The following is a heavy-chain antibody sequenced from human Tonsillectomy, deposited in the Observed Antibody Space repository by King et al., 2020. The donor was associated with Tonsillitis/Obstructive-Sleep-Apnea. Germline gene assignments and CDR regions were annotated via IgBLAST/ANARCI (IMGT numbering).Heavy chain of an antibody. Sequence: QLVQSGSELKKPGASGKVSCKASGYSFTTYAVNWVRQAPGQGLEWMGWINTNTGNPTDAHGFTGRFVFSLDTSVRTAYLQISSLKSEDTAVYYCAREVVVEPAAYGWFDPWGQGTLVTVSS. CDR1: GYSFTTYA. CDR3: AREVVVEPAAYGWFDP. V-gene: IGHV7-4-1*02. J-gene: IGHJ5*02. CDR2: INTNTGNP. D-gene: IGHD2-2*01.